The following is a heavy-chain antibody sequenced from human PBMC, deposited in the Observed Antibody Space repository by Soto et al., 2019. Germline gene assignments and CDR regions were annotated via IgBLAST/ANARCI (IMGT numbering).Heavy chain of an antibody. J-gene: IGHJ4*02. CDR2: ISGSGGST. CDR3: AKDTGELLHIFDY. D-gene: IGHD1-26*01. Sequence: EVQLLESGGGLVQPGGSLRLSCAASGFTFSSYAMSWVRQAPGKGLEWVSAISGSGGSTYYADSVKGRFTISRDNSKNTLYLQMNSLSAEDTAVYYCAKDTGELLHIFDYWGQGTLVTVSS. V-gene: IGHV3-23*01. CDR1: GFTFSSYA.